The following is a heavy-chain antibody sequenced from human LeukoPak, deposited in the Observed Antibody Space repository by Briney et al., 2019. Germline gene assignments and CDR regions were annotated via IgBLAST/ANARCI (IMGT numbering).Heavy chain of an antibody. Sequence: GGSLRLSCAASGFTFSSYEMNWVRQAPGKGLEWVSYISSSGSTIYYADSVKGRFTISRDNAKNSLYLQMNSLRAEDTAVYYCARDQEGPGGWYYWGQRTLVTVSS. CDR1: GFTFSSYE. CDR3: ARDQEGPGGWYY. CDR2: ISSSGSTI. D-gene: IGHD6-19*01. V-gene: IGHV3-48*03. J-gene: IGHJ4*02.